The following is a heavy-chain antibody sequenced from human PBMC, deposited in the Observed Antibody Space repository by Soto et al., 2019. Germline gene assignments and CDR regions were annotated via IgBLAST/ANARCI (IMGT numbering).Heavy chain of an antibody. D-gene: IGHD5-12*01. J-gene: IGHJ4*02. CDR2: ISARGGSS. CDR1: GFSFSSYA. Sequence: DVQLLESGGGLVQPGGSLRLSCAASGFSFSSYAMVWVRQAPGKGLEWVAVISARGGSSYFADSVKGRFTLSRDNSKNVLSLERNSLRAEDTAIYFCAKGSIEYSASVDNWVQGTLVVVSS. CDR3: AKGSIEYSASVDN. V-gene: IGHV3-23*01.